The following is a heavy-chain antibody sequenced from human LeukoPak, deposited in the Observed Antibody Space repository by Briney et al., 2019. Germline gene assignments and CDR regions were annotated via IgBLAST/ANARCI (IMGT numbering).Heavy chain of an antibody. Sequence: GGSLRLSCAASGFTFSNYAMRWVRQAPGKGLEWVSLINSDGGSTYYADSVKGRFTISRDNSKNSLYLQMNSLRTEDTAFYYCAKDEGHSYGPYFDYWGQGTLVTVSS. V-gene: IGHV3-43*01. J-gene: IGHJ4*02. CDR3: AKDEGHSYGPYFDY. CDR2: INSDGGST. D-gene: IGHD5-18*01. CDR1: GFTFSNYA.